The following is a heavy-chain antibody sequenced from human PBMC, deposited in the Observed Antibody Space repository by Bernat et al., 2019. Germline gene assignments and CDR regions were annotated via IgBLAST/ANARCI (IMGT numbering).Heavy chain of an antibody. CDR3: ARDGGGLPY. CDR2: INSDGIST. CDR1: GFTLSSYR. D-gene: IGHD3-16*01. J-gene: IGHJ4*02. V-gene: IGHV3-74*01. Sequence: EVQLVESGGGSVQPGGSLRLSCVVSGFTLSSYRMHWVRQAPGKGLVWVSCINSDGISTSYADSVKGRFTISRDNAKNTVYLQMNSLRADDTAVYYCARDGGGLPYWGQGTLVTVSS.